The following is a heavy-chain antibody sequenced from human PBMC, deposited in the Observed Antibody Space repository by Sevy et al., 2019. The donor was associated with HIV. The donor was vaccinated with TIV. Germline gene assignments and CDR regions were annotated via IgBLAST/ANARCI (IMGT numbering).Heavy chain of an antibody. V-gene: IGHV3-23*01. CDR2: PSGSGGST. D-gene: IGHD6-13*01. J-gene: IGHJ5*02. CDR3: AKPYPFGGSSWYPNWFDP. Sequence: GGSLRLSCAASGFTFSSYAMSWVRLAPGKGLEWVSDPSGSGGSTDYADSVKGRFTISRDNSKNTLYLQMNSLRAEDTAVYYCAKPYPFGGSSWYPNWFDPWGQGTLVTVSS. CDR1: GFTFSSYA.